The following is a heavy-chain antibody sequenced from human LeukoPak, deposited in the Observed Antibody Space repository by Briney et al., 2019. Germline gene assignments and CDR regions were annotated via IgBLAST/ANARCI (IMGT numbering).Heavy chain of an antibody. V-gene: IGHV3-74*01. D-gene: IGHD6-6*01. Sequence: PGGSLRLSCAASGFTFSSYWMHWVRQAPGRGLVWVSRINTDGSSTDYADSVKGRFTISRDNSKNTLYLQMNSLRAEDTAVYYCAKEGSQYIAARPDYWGQGTLVTVSS. CDR3: AKEGSQYIAARPDY. J-gene: IGHJ4*02. CDR2: INTDGSST. CDR1: GFTFSSYW.